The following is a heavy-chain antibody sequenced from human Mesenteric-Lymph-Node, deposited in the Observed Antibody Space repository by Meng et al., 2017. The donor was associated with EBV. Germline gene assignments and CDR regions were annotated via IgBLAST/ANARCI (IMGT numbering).Heavy chain of an antibody. D-gene: IGHD1-26*01. J-gene: IGHJ5*02. CDR2: IYHTGST. V-gene: IGHV4-30-2*01. CDR1: GGSVSSGGYS. Sequence: QLQLQESGSGLVKPSQTLSLTCAVSGGSVSSGGYSWSWIRQPPGKGLEWIGYIYHTGSTYYNPSLKSRVTISIDRSKTHFSLELTSVTAADTAVYYCARGYSGTTEAWFDPWGQGALGTVSS. CDR3: ARGYSGTTEAWFDP.